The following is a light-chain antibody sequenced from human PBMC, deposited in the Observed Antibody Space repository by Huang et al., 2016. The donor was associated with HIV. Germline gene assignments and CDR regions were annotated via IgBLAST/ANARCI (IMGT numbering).Light chain of an antibody. V-gene: IGKV1-39*01. CDR2: AAS. J-gene: IGKJ1*01. CDR3: QQSHDKFWT. Sequence: DIPMTQSPSSLSASVGDRVTITCRSSHPINTYLNWYQQKPGKAPRLLIFAASNLQSVVPSRFSGRGSGTDFTLTISSLQPEDSATYYCQQSHDKFWTFGQGTKVEI. CDR1: HPINTY.